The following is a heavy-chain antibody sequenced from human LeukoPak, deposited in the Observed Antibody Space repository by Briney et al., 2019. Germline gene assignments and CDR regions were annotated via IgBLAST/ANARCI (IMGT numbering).Heavy chain of an antibody. D-gene: IGHD1-26*01. CDR1: GGSISSYY. J-gene: IGHJ4*02. Sequence: SETLSLTCTVSGGSISSYYWSWIRQPPGKGLEWIGYIYYSGSTNYNPSLKSRVTISVDTSKNQFSLKLSSVTAADTAVYYCARYTVGATTLSGFDYWGQGTLVTVSS. V-gene: IGHV4-59*01. CDR2: IYYSGST. CDR3: ARYTVGATTLSGFDY.